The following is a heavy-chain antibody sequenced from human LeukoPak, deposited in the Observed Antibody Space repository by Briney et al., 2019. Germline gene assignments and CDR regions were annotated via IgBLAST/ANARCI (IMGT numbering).Heavy chain of an antibody. CDR3: AKEGALGRGGYLRDS. V-gene: IGHV3-9*01. D-gene: IGHD3-10*01. CDR1: GGSISSYY. J-gene: IGHJ4*02. CDR2: ISWNGGSF. Sequence: LSLTCTVSGGSISSYYWSWIRQPPGKGLEWVSGISWNGGSFGYADSVKGRFTISRDDAKNSLYLQMNSLRAEDTAFYYCAKEGALGRGGYLRDSWGQGTLVTVSS.